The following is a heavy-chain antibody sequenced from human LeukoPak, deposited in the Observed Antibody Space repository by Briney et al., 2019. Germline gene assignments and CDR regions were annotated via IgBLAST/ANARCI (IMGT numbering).Heavy chain of an antibody. CDR1: GFDLSTYE. V-gene: IGHV3-48*03. Sequence: GGSLRLSCAASGFDLSTYEMNWVRQAPGKGLEWIADITISGHTKNYADSVKGRFSISRDNARASLYLQMHSLRVEDTGVYYCARGDPHADLWGQGTLVTVSS. J-gene: IGHJ5*02. D-gene: IGHD5-24*01. CDR2: ITISGHTK. CDR3: ARGDPHADL.